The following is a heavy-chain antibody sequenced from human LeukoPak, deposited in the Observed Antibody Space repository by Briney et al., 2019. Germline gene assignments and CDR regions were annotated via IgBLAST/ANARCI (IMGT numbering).Heavy chain of an antibody. Sequence: SETLSLTCGVSSEFFSGYYWGWIRQPPGKGLEWIGDINDSGTTKYNPTLKRRVTISIDSSKRQFSLKVQSVTAADTAVYYCARLPLGAFGEVLNFDYWGQGTPVTVSS. D-gene: IGHD3-10*01. CDR2: INDSGTT. J-gene: IGHJ4*02. V-gene: IGHV4-34*01. CDR1: SEFFSGYY. CDR3: ARLPLGAFGEVLNFDY.